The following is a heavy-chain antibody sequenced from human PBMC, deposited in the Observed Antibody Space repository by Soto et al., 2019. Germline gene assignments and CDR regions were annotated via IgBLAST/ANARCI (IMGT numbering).Heavy chain of an antibody. CDR2: TYYRSKWFN. CDR1: GDSVSTKTNT. D-gene: IGHD2-8*01. J-gene: IGHJ5*01. CDR3: VRLIGNSWLDC. Sequence: SQTLSHTCAISGDSVSTKTNTCNWIRQSPARALGLLCRTYYRSKWFNDYAVFVKGRITINPDTSNNQLSLQLNSVTPDDTFVYYCVRLIGNSWLDCWGQGTLVTVCS. V-gene: IGHV6-1*01.